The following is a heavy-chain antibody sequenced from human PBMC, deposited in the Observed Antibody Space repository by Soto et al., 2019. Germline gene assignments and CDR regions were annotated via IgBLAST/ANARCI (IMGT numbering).Heavy chain of an antibody. CDR2: ISSTTNYI. Sequence: EVQLVESGGGLVKPGGSLRLSCAASGFTFTRYSMNCVRQAPGKGLEWVSSISSTTNYIYYGDSMKGRFTISRDNAKNSLYLEMNSLRAEDTAVYYCSRESEGLTSNFDYWGQGTLVTVSS. V-gene: IGHV3-21*06. CDR3: SRESEGLTSNFDY. J-gene: IGHJ4*02. CDR1: GFTFTRYS.